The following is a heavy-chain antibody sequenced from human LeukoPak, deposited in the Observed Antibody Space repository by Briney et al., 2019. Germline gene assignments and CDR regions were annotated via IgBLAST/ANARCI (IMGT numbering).Heavy chain of an antibody. CDR2: MKQSGTP. Sequence: SETLSLTCAVYGGSFSAFHWNWIRQSPAKGLEWLGEMKQSGTPRYNPSLQSRVTISVDKSKTPFSLNVRSVTAADTAVYYCASRPFLYGFRTYFDNWAQGTLVTVSS. J-gene: IGHJ4*02. CDR3: ASRPFLYGFRTYFDN. CDR1: GGSFSAFH. V-gene: IGHV4-34*01. D-gene: IGHD3-10*01.